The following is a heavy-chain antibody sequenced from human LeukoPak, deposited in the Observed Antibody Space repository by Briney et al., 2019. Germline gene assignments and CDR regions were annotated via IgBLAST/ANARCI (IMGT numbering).Heavy chain of an antibody. CDR1: GYSISSGYY. Sequence: SETLSLTCTVSGYSISSGYYWGWIRQPPGKGLEWIGSIYHSGSTYYNPSLKSRVTISVDTSKNQFSMKLSSVTAADTAVYYCARGTVTTGNWFDPWGQGTLVTVSS. J-gene: IGHJ5*02. V-gene: IGHV4-38-2*02. CDR2: IYHSGST. CDR3: ARGTVTTGNWFDP. D-gene: IGHD4-17*01.